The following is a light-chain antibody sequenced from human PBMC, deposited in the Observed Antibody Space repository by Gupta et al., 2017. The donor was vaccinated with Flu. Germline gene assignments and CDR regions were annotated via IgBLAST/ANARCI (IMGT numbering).Light chain of an antibody. CDR3: AAWHDSLNGYV. CDR1: SSNIGGNS. V-gene: IGLV1-44*01. CDR2: NDN. J-gene: IGLJ1*01. Sequence: QSVLTQPPSASGPPGQRVTISCSGSSSNIGGNSVNWYQLLPGTAPKLLIFNDNQRPSGVPDRFSGSKSGTSASLAITGLQSEDEAEYFCAAWHDSLNGYVFGTGTKVTVL.